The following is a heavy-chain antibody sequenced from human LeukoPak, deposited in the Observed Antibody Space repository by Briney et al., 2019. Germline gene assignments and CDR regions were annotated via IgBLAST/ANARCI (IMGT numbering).Heavy chain of an antibody. CDR1: GFTFNEYA. Sequence: GRSLSLSCAASGFTFNEYAIHWVRQAPGKGLEWVAVVSSDGINKYYADSVKGRFTISRDNSKNTLYLQMNSLRAEDTAVYYCASKLKWDHNYWGQGTLVTVSS. CDR3: ASKLKWDHNY. V-gene: IGHV3-30-3*01. D-gene: IGHD1-26*01. J-gene: IGHJ4*02. CDR2: VSSDGINK.